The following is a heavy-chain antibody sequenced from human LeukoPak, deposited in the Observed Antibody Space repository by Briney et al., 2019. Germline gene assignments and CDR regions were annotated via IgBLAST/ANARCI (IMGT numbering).Heavy chain of an antibody. D-gene: IGHD3-16*01. J-gene: IGHJ4*02. Sequence: PGGSLRLSCAASGFIFSSYAMSWVRQAPGKGLEWVSAISGSGGSTYYADSVKGRFTISRDNSKNTPYLQMNSLRAEDTAVYYCAKVVGGIHRFWGQGTLVTVSS. CDR2: ISGSGGST. CDR3: AKVVGGIHRF. CDR1: GFIFSSYA. V-gene: IGHV3-23*01.